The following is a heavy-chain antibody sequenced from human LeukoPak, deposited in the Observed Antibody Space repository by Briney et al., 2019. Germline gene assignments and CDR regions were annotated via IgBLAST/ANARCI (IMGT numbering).Heavy chain of an antibody. V-gene: IGHV3-48*02. D-gene: IGHD6-19*01. CDR3: ARDPSVSGTGWFDP. Sequence: PGGSLRLSFGASGFTFSRNSMNWVRQAPGKGLEWVSYISSSSIIYYADSVKGRFTISRDNAKNSLYLQMNSLRDEDTAVYYCARDPSVSGTGWFDPWGQGTLVTVSS. J-gene: IGHJ5*02. CDR2: ISSSSII. CDR1: GFTFSRNS.